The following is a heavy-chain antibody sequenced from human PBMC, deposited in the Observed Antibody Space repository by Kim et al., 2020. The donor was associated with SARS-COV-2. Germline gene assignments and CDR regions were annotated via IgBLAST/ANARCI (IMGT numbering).Heavy chain of an antibody. CDR2: FDPEDGET. CDR3: ATANYDIFARLEDYYGMDV. J-gene: IGHJ6*02. D-gene: IGHD3-9*01. CDR1: GYTLTELS. Sequence: ASVKVSCKLSGYTLTELSMHWVRQAPGKGLEWMGGFDPEDGETIYAQKFQGRVTMTVDTSTDTAYMELSSLRSEDTAVYYCATANYDIFARLEDYYGMDVWGQGTTVTVSS. V-gene: IGHV1-24*01.